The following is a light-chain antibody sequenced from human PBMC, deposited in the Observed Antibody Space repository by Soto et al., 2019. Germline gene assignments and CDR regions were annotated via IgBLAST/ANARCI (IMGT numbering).Light chain of an antibody. V-gene: IGKV3-11*01. CDR1: QSVGRS. CDR3: QQRSKWPPIT. Sequence: EIVLTQSPATLSLSPGERATLSCRASQSVGRSLAWYQQKPGQAPRLLIYDASDRATGIPARFSGSGSGTDFTLTISSLEPEDFAVYYCQQRSKWPPITFGQGTRLENK. J-gene: IGKJ5*01. CDR2: DAS.